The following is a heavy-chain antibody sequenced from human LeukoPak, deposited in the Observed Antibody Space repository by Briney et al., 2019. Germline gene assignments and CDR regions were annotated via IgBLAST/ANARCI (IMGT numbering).Heavy chain of an antibody. Sequence: PGGSLRLSCAASGFTFSSYGMHWVRQAPGKGLEWVAVIWYDGSNKYYADSVKGRFTISRDNSKNTLYLQMNSLRAEDTAVYYCARAGGDQQLETPWADAFDIWGQGTMVTVSS. CDR2: IWYDGSNK. V-gene: IGHV3-33*08. CDR3: ARAGGDQQLETPWADAFDI. J-gene: IGHJ3*02. D-gene: IGHD6-13*01. CDR1: GFTFSSYG.